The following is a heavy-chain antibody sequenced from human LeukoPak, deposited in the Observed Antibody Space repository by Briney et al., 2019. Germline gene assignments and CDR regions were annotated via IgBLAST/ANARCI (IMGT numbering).Heavy chain of an antibody. D-gene: IGHD3-3*01. Sequence: GGSLRLSCAASGFPFMSYAMDWGRQAPGKGLEWVAVISYDGSNKYYADSVKGRFTISRDNSKNTLYLQMNSLRAEDTAVYYCARDGHVLRFLEWKPPYYGMDVWGQGTTVTVSS. CDR1: GFPFMSYA. J-gene: IGHJ6*02. CDR2: ISYDGSNK. CDR3: ARDGHVLRFLEWKPPYYGMDV. V-gene: IGHV3-30-3*01.